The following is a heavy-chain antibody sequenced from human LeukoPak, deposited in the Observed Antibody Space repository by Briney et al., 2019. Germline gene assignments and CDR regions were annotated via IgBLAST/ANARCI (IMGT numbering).Heavy chain of an antibody. CDR3: ARVTAVLWFGEHRRVFDP. CDR1: GYTFTSYG. V-gene: IGHV1-18*01. D-gene: IGHD3-10*01. J-gene: IGHJ5*02. Sequence: GASVKVSCKASGYTFTSYGISWVRQAPGQGLEWMGWISAYNGNTNYAQKLQGRVTMTTDTSTSTAYMELRSLRSDDTAVYYCARVTAVLWFGEHRRVFDPWGQGTLVTVSS. CDR2: ISAYNGNT.